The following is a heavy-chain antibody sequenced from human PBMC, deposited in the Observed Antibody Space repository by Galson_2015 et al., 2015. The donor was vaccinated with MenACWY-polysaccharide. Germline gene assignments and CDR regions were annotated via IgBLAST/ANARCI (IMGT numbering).Heavy chain of an antibody. J-gene: IGHJ4*02. D-gene: IGHD1-26*01. Sequence: SLRLSCAASGFTFSTYAMHWVRQAPGQGLEWMAAISSSGDDKYYADSVKGRFTISRDNSKNTLYLEMSSLRAGDTAVYYCVKNGYTGSSYGYFDSWGQGTLGTVSS. V-gene: IGHV3-30*18. CDR3: VKNGYTGSSYGYFDS. CDR1: GFTFSTYA. CDR2: ISSSGDDK.